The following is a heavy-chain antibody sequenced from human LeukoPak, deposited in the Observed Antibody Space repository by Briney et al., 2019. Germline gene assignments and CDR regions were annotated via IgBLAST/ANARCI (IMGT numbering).Heavy chain of an antibody. CDR2: ISTSSSYI. V-gene: IGHV3-21*04. CDR1: GFTFSSYS. D-gene: IGHD6-19*01. Sequence: PGGSLRLSCAASGFTFSSYSMNWVRQAPGKGLEWVSSISTSSSYIYYADSVKGRFTISRDNAKNSLYLQMNSLRSEDTAVYYCARAWLGYPAGAFDIWGQGTMVTVSS. CDR3: ARAWLGYPAGAFDI. J-gene: IGHJ3*02.